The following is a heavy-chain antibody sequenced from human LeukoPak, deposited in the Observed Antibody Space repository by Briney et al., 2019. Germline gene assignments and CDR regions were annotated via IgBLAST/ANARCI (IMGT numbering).Heavy chain of an antibody. CDR3: ARVPMGGLLLFNWFDP. CDR2: ISAYNGNT. J-gene: IGHJ5*02. CDR1: GYTSTSYG. V-gene: IGHV1-18*01. Sequence: GASVKVSCKASGYTSTSYGISWVRQAPGQGLEWMGWISAYNGNTNYAQKLQGRVTMTTDTSTSTAYMELRSLRSDDTAVYYCARVPMGGLLLFNWFDPWGQGTLVTVSS. D-gene: IGHD2-15*01.